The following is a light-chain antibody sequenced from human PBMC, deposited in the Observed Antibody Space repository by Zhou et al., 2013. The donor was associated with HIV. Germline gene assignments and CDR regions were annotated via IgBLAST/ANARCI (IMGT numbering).Light chain of an antibody. CDR3: QQRFNWLS. CDR1: QNVYNY. Sequence: EIVLTQSPATLSLSPGDRATLSCRASQNVYNYLAWYQQKPGQAPRLLIYDASSGATGIPARFGGTGSGTDFTLTISSLEPEDFAIYYCQQRFNWLSFGGGTKLEI. CDR2: DAS. V-gene: IGKV3-11*01. J-gene: IGKJ4*01.